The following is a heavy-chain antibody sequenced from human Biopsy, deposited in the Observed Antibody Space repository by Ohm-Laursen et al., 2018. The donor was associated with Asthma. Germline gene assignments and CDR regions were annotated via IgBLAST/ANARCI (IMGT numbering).Heavy chain of an antibody. V-gene: IGHV3-30*03. CDR1: GFVFSQSG. CDR2: ISSDGHNK. J-gene: IGHJ3*02. D-gene: IGHD4-23*01. Sequence: SLRLSCTASGFVFSQSGMHWVRQAPGKGLEWVALISSDGHNKYYKDSVKGRFTISRDNSKLRLYLEINSLRVEDSAVYYCARESGQDSGGTGAFDRGGQGIMVAVSS. CDR3: ARESGQDSGGTGAFDR.